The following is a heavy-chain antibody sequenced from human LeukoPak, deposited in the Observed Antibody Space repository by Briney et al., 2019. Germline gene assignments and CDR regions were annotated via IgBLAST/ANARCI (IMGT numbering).Heavy chain of an antibody. V-gene: IGHV1-18*01. D-gene: IGHD4-11*01. CDR2: SSTYNGDT. CDR1: GYSFTNYG. CDR3: ARGENSNYDLLDY. J-gene: IGHJ4*02. Sequence: SVKVSCKASGYSFTNYGISWVRQAPGQGLEWMGWSSTYNGDTNYAQKLQGRVTMTTDTSTSTAYMELRSLRSEDTAVYYCARGENSNYDLLDYWGQGTLVTVSS.